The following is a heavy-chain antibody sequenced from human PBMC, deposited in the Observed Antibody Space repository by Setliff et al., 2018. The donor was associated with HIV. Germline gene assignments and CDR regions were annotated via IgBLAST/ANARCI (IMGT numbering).Heavy chain of an antibody. D-gene: IGHD1-1*01. J-gene: IGHJ5*02. Sequence: SETLSLTCIVSGGSIGSHYWSWIRQPPGKGLEWIGYFYNSGQTNSNPSLRSRVTMAVDTSKNQSSLKLNSVTAADTAIYYCARVFPHPYGNSWFDPWGQGTLVTVSS. CDR3: ARVFPHPYGNSWFDP. V-gene: IGHV4-59*11. CDR1: GGSIGSHY. CDR2: FYNSGQT.